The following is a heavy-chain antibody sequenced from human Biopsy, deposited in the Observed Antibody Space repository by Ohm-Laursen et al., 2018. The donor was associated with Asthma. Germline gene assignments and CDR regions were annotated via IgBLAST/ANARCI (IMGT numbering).Heavy chain of an antibody. Sequence: SLRLSCTASGFSFSRYGMHWVRQAPGKGLEWVAVVSYDGGVAHYADSMKGRFTISRDNAKSTLYLQMNRLRTDDTAVYYCAKRRGYSDLTDFDHWGQGTLVTVSS. CDR1: GFSFSRYG. D-gene: IGHD3-3*01. V-gene: IGHV3-30*18. J-gene: IGHJ4*02. CDR3: AKRRGYSDLTDFDH. CDR2: VSYDGGVA.